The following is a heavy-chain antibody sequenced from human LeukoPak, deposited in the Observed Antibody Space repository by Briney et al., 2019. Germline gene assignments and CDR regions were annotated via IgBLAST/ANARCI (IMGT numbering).Heavy chain of an antibody. CDR2: IYHSGST. CDR1: GVSISSGGYS. Sequence: SQTLSLTCAVSGVSISSGGYSWSWIRQPPGKGLEWIGYIYHSGSTYYNPSLKSRVTISVDRSKNQFSLKLSSVTAADTAVYYCARTTGYSYGLEFDYWGQGTLVTVSS. D-gene: IGHD5-18*01. CDR3: ARTTGYSYGLEFDY. J-gene: IGHJ4*02. V-gene: IGHV4-30-2*01.